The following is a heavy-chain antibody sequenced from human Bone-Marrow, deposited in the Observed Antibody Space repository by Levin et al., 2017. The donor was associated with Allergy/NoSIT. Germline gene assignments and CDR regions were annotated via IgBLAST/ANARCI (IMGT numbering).Heavy chain of an antibody. V-gene: IGHV4-34*01. J-gene: IGHJ3*02. CDR1: GGSFSGYY. D-gene: IGHD3-10*01. CDR2: INHSGST. Sequence: SETLSLTCAVYGGSFSGYYWSWIRQPPGKGLEWIGEINHSGSTNYNPSLKSRVTISVDTSKNQFSLKLSSVTAADTAVYYCARVRKQIGSGSAPDAFDSWGQGTMVTVSS. CDR3: ARVRKQIGSGSAPDAFDS.